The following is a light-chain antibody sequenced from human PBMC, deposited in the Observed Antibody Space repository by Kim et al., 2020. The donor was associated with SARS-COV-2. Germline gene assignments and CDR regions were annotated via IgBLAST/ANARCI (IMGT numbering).Light chain of an antibody. J-gene: IGLJ3*02. CDR3: GTWDGTLNGRV. CDR2: SDN. CDR1: TSNIGSNK. V-gene: IGLV1-44*01. Sequence: ELTQPPSVSATPGQRVTISCSGSTSNIGSNKVNWYQQVPGTAPQLLIFSDNQRPSGVPDRVSGSKSGTSASLTISGLQPEDEADYYCGTWDGTLNGRVFGGGTKVTVL.